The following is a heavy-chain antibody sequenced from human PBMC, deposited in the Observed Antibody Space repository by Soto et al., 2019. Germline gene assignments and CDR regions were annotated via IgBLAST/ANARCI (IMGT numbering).Heavy chain of an antibody. CDR2: INAGNGNT. D-gene: IGHD2-2*03. J-gene: IGHJ6*02. CDR3: ARDAVETAGYCSSTSCYPYYYYGMDV. CDR1: GYTFTSYA. V-gene: IGHV1-3*01. Sequence: ASVKVSCKASGYTFTSYAMHWVRQAPGQRREWMGWINAGNGNTKYSQKFQGRVTITRDTSASTAYMELSSLRSEDTAVYYCARDAVETAGYCSSTSCYPYYYYGMDVWGQGTTVTVSS.